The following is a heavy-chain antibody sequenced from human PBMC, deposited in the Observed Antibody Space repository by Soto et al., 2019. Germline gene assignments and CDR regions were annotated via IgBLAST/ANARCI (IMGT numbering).Heavy chain of an antibody. V-gene: IGHV3-66*01. J-gene: IGHJ6*04. D-gene: IGHD2-8*01. Sequence: EVQLVESGGDLVQPGGSLRLSCAASGFSVSSKYMSWVRQAPGKWLEWVSLIQSGGTTYYAGSVKGRFTISRDYSENTLFLQLNSLRVEDTAVYYCTRDDVHFNGDRYYGVPMDVWCKGATVTVSA. CDR1: GFSVSSKY. CDR2: IQSGGTT. CDR3: TRDDVHFNGDRYYGVPMDV.